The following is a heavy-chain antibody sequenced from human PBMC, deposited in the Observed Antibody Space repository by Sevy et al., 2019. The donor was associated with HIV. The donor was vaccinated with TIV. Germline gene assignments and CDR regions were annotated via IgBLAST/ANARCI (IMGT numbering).Heavy chain of an antibody. CDR1: GFTFSNAW. J-gene: IGHJ4*02. CDR2: IKSKTDGGTT. CDR3: TTPTIAVTGKVEY. Sequence: GGSLRLSCAASGFTFSNAWVSWVRQAPGKGLEWVGRIKSKTDGGTTDYAAPVKGRFTISRDDSKNTLYLQMNSLKTEDTAVYYCTTPTIAVTGKVEYWGQGTLVTVSS. D-gene: IGHD6-19*01. V-gene: IGHV3-15*01.